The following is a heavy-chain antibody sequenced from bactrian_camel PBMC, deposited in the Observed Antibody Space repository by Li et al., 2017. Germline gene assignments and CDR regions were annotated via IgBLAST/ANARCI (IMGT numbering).Heavy chain of an antibody. V-gene: IGHV3S53*01. CDR3: RRLAALFRCVGYLRRAGLST. J-gene: IGHJ4*01. Sequence: HVQLVESGGGLVQPGGSLRLSCAASGNRYAMLCMAWFRQTPGQEREEVAIIDSAGATKHSGTVKGRFTISQDNANNTVYLQMDSLNLTTLPLTIVRRLAALFRCVGYLRRAGLSTGARGPRSPSP. D-gene: IGHD4*01. CDR2: IDSAGAT. CDR1: GNRYAMLC.